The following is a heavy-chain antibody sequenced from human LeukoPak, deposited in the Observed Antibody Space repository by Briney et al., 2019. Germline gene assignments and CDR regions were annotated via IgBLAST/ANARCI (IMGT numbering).Heavy chain of an antibody. D-gene: IGHD6-19*01. CDR1: GYSFTGPY. CDR3: ARGRTLSIAVAGTFDY. CDR2: INPNSVGT. V-gene: IGHV1-2*02. J-gene: IGHJ4*02. Sequence: GASVKVSCKASGYSFTGPYMHWVRQAPGQGLEWMGWINPNSVGTNYAQKFQGRVTMTRDTSISTAYMELSRLRSDDTAVHLCARGRTLSIAVAGTFDYWGQGTLVTVSS.